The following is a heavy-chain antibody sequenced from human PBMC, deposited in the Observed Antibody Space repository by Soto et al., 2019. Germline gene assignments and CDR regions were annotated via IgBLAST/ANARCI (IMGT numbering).Heavy chain of an antibody. J-gene: IGHJ6*03. Sequence: EEQLVESGGGLVQPGGSLRLSCAASGFSIRDYWMTWVRQAPGKGLDWVANIKQDGSEKFYVDSLKGRFTISRDNAKNSVYLLMNILRADDTAVYYCARGKDGRRAGTYYFDTDVWGKGTTVTLSS. V-gene: IGHV3-7*01. CDR3: ARGKDGRRAGTYYFDTDV. D-gene: IGHD1-1*01. CDR2: IKQDGSEK. CDR1: GFSIRDYW.